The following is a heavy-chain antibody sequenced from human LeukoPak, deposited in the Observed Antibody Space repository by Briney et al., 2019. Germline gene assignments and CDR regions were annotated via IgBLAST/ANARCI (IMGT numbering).Heavy chain of an antibody. D-gene: IGHD4-17*01. CDR1: GGSISCGSYY. Sequence: PSETLSLTCSVSGGSISCGSYYWSWIRQPAGEGLEWIGRIYSSGSTNYNPSLKSRVTISVDTSKNQFSLKLSSVTAADTAVYYCASATVTTGQFDYWGQGTLVTVSS. V-gene: IGHV4-61*02. CDR2: IYSSGST. J-gene: IGHJ4*02. CDR3: ASATVTTGQFDY.